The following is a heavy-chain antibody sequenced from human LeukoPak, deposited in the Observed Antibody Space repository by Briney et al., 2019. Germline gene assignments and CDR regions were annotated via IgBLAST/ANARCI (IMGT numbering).Heavy chain of an antibody. Sequence: PGESLKISCKGSGYSFTNYWISWVRQMPGKGLEWMGEIDPSDSYANYSPSFQGHVTISADKSITTAYLQWGSLKASDTAMYYCARDYYDSSGSDAFDIWGQGTMVTVYS. CDR2: IDPSDSYA. CDR1: GYSFTNYW. CDR3: ARDYYDSSGSDAFDI. J-gene: IGHJ3*02. V-gene: IGHV5-10-1*01. D-gene: IGHD3-22*01.